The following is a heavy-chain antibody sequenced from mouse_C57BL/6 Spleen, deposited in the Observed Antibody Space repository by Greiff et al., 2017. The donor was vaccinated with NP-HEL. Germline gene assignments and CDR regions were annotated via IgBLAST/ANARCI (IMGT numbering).Heavy chain of an antibody. V-gene: IGHV1-64*01. CDR1: GYTFTSYW. J-gene: IGHJ2*01. Sequence: QVQLQQPGAELVKPGASVKLSCKASGYTFTSYWMHWVKQRPGQGLEWIGMIHPNSGSTNYNEKFKSKATLTVDKSSSTAYMQLSSLTSEDSAVYYCARHYYGSSSYFDDWGQGTTLTVSS. CDR2: IHPNSGST. D-gene: IGHD1-1*01. CDR3: ARHYYGSSSYFDD.